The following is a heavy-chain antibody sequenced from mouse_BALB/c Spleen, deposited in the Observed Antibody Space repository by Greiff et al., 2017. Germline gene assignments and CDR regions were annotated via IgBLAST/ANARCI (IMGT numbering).Heavy chain of an antibody. D-gene: IGHD1-1*01. V-gene: IGHV1-67*01. CDR1: GYTFTDYA. CDR2: ISIYYDNT. J-gene: IGHJ4*01. Sequence: VKLVESGPELVRPGASVKISCKGSGYTFTDYAMHWVKQSHAKSLEWIGVISIYYDNTNYNQKFKGKATMTVDKSSSTAYMELARLTSEDSAIYYCARRDYGSSLYAMDYWGQGTSVTVSS. CDR3: ARRDYGSSLYAMDY.